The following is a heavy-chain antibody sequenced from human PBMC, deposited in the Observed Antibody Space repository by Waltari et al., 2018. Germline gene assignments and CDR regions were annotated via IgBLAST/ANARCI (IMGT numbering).Heavy chain of an antibody. CDR3: ARGGGGDWKWFDP. CDR2: IYYTGST. D-gene: IGHD2-21*02. J-gene: IGHJ5*02. Sequence: QVQLQESGPSLLKPSETLSLICTVSGGSISGFYWSWVRQPPGKGLGRIGYIYYTGSTNFNPSLKSRRTMSVDTSNNQFSLKLSSVTAADTAFYYCARGGGGDWKWFDPWGQETLVTVSS. V-gene: IGHV4-59*01. CDR1: GGSISGFY.